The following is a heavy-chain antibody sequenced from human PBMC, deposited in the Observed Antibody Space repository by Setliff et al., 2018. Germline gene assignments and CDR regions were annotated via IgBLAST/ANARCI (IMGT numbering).Heavy chain of an antibody. J-gene: IGHJ4*02. CDR3: ASGLNNRDSTPGDY. V-gene: IGHV4-34*01. CDR1: GESFSNNY. CDR2: SNHGGST. Sequence: SETLSLTCSVYGESFSNNYWSWIRQTPGKGLEWIGESNHGGSTSYHPSLKSRLTMSVDTSKKQYSLNLNSVTAADTAVYYCASGLNNRDSTPGDYWGQGTLVTVSS. D-gene: IGHD2-21*02.